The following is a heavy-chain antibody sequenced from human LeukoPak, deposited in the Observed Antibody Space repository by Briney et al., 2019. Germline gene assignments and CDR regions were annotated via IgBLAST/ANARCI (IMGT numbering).Heavy chain of an antibody. Sequence: ASVTVSCTASGYTFTSNYIHWVRQAPGQGLEWMGMIYPRDGSTSYAQKFQGRVTVTRDTSTSTVHMELSGLRSEDTAVYYCARDQEGFDYWGQEPWSPSPQ. V-gene: IGHV1-46*01. CDR1: GYTFTSNY. J-gene: IGHJ4*01. CDR2: IYPRDGST. CDR3: ARDQEGFDY.